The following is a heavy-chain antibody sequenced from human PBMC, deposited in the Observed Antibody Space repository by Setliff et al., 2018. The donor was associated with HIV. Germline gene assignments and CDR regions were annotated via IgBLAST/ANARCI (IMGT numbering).Heavy chain of an antibody. CDR2: IYYSGST. V-gene: IGHV4-59*05. D-gene: IGHD5-12*01. CDR3: ATLKMATIYRDFDY. CDR1: GVSISGYY. Sequence: PSETLSLTCTVSGVSISGYYWSWIRQPPGKGLEWIGSIYYSGSTYYNPSLKSRLTISVDTSKNQFSLKLSSVTAADTAVYYCATLKMATIYRDFDYWGQGTLVTVSS. J-gene: IGHJ4*02.